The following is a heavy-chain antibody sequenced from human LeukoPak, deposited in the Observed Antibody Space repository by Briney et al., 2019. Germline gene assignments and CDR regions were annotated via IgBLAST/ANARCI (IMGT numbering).Heavy chain of an antibody. D-gene: IGHD5-18*01. J-gene: IGHJ4*02. CDR3: ANDVDTAMVHDY. CDR1: GFTFSSYW. Sequence: GGSLRLSCAASGFTFSSYWMSWGRQAPGKGLEWVANIKQDVSEKYYVDSVKSAFSLSRDNAKNTLYLQMNSPRAEETGVYFCANDVDTAMVHDYWGQGTLVTVSS. V-gene: IGHV3-7*01. CDR2: IKQDVSEK.